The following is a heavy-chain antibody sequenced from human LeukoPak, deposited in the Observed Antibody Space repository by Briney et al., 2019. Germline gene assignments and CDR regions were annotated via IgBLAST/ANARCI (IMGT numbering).Heavy chain of an antibody. V-gene: IGHV3-74*01. CDR2: INNGGTAT. Sequence: PGGSLRLSCAASGFTFSAYWMHWVRHVPGKGLVWVSRINNGGTATFFADSVKGRFTISRDNAKNTLYLQMDSLRAEDTAMYYCAREILEPGKTHEYWGQGTLVTVSS. D-gene: IGHD1-1*01. CDR3: AREILEPGKTHEY. J-gene: IGHJ4*02. CDR1: GFTFSAYW.